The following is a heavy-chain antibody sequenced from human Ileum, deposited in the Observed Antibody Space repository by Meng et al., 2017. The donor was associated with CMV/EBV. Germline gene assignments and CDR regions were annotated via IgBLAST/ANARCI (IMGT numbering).Heavy chain of an antibody. CDR2: TSYDGRKN. CDR3: ARDLSGLRTYNYYYGMDI. J-gene: IGHJ6*02. D-gene: IGHD3-10*01. CDR1: GFTFDDYT. Sequence: GGSLRLSCAASGFTFDDYTMHWVRQAPGKGLAWVAVTSYDGRKNYYADSVNGRFTISRDNSKNMVYLQMNSLRADDTAVYYCARDLSGLRTYNYYYGMDIWGQGTTVTVSS. V-gene: IGHV3-30-3*01.